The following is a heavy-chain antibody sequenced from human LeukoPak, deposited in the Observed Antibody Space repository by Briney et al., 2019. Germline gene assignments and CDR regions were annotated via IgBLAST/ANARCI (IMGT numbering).Heavy chain of an antibody. CDR1: GDSVSSKSAA. D-gene: IGHD6-13*01. J-gene: IGHJ4*02. CDR2: TYYRSKWYD. CDR3: AREGMYSSSWYFRYYFDY. Sequence: SQTLSLTCAISGDSVSSKSAAWNWIRQSPSRGLEWLGRTYYRSKWYDDYAVSVKSRITINPDASKNQFSLQLNSVTPEDTAVYYCAREGMYSSSWYFRYYFDYWGQGTLVTVSS. V-gene: IGHV6-1*01.